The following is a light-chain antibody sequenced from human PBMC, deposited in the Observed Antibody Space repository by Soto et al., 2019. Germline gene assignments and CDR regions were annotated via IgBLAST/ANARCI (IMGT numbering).Light chain of an antibody. CDR3: QQRSNWPIT. CDR1: QSVNSDY. Sequence: EIVLTQSPGTLSLSPGERATLSCRASQSVNSDYLAWYQRKPGQAPRLLIYGASARATGIPDRFSGSGSGTDFTLTISRLEPEDFAVYYCQQRSNWPITFGQGTRLEIK. CDR2: GAS. V-gene: IGKV3D-20*02. J-gene: IGKJ5*01.